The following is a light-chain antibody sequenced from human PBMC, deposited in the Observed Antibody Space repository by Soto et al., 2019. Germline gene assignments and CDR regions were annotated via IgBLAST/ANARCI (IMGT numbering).Light chain of an antibody. CDR2: DAS. J-gene: IGKJ5*01. CDR1: QSVSSY. CDR3: QQRSNSPPA. Sequence: EIVLTQSPATLSLSPGERATLSCRASQSVSSYLAWYQQKPGQAPRLLIYDASNRATGIPARFSGSGSGTEFTLTISSLEPEDFAVYYCQQRSNSPPAVGQGTGVEIK. V-gene: IGKV3-11*01.